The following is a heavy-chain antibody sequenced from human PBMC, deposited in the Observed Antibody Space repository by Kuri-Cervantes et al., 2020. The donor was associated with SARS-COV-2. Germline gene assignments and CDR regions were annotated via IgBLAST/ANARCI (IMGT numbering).Heavy chain of an antibody. D-gene: IGHD7-27*01. CDR1: GFTFGDYA. CDR2: IRSKAYGGTT. CDR3: ASSRNWGSLGPVDY. Sequence: GESLKISCTASGFTFGDYAMSWVRQAPGKGLEWVGFIRSKAYGGTTEYAASVKGRFTISRDDSKSIAYLQMNSLRAEDTAVYYCASSRNWGSLGPVDYWGQGTLVTVSS. J-gene: IGHJ4*02. V-gene: IGHV3-49*04.